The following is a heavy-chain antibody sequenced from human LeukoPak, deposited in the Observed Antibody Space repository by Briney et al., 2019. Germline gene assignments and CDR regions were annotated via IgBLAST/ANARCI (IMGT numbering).Heavy chain of an antibody. V-gene: IGHV3-30*04. Sequence: GGSLRLSCAASGFTFSSYAMHWVRQAPSKGLEWVAVISYVGRNKYYADSVKGRFTISRDNSKNTLYLQMNSLRAEDTAVYYCASNVPEDYWGQGTLVTVSS. CDR3: ASNVPEDY. J-gene: IGHJ4*02. D-gene: IGHD2-2*01. CDR1: GFTFSSYA. CDR2: ISYVGRNK.